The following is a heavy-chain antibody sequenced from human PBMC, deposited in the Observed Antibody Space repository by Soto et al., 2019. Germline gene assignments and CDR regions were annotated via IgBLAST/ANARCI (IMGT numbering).Heavy chain of an antibody. CDR3: ARQVTGTTLVYDWFDP. CDR1: GYTFTGYY. Sequence: ASVKVSCKASGYTFTGYYIHWVRQAPGQGLEWMGWINPNSGGTNYAQKFQGRVTMTRDTSISTAYMELSRLRSDDTAVYYCARQVTGTTLVYDWFDPWGQETLVTVSS. J-gene: IGHJ5*02. D-gene: IGHD1-1*01. V-gene: IGHV1-2*02. CDR2: INPNSGGT.